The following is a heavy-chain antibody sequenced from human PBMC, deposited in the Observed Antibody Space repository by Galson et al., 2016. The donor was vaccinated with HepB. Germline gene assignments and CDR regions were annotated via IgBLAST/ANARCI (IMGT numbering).Heavy chain of an antibody. CDR1: GYTFTSYF. CDR2: INSRSGST. J-gene: IGHJ4*02. V-gene: IGHV1-46*01. Sequence: SVKVSCKASGYTFTSYFMHWVRQAPGQGLEWMGIINSRSGSTSYAQKFQGRVTMTRDTSTSTVYMEMSSLTSEDTAVYYCARGLGSFDNWGQGTLVTVSS. CDR3: ARGLGSFDN. D-gene: IGHD3-16*01.